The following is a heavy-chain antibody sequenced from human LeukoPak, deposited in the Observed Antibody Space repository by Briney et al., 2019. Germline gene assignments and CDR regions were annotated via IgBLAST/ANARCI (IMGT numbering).Heavy chain of an antibody. CDR3: ARRLIGYSSGWSRGGWLDP. CDR2: IYHSGST. Sequence: SETLSLTCAVSGYSISSGYYWGWIRQPPGKGLEWIGSIYHSGSTYYNPSLKSRVTISVDTSKNQFSLKLSSVTAADTAVYYCARRLIGYSSGWSRGGWLDPWGQGTLVTVSS. J-gene: IGHJ5*02. D-gene: IGHD6-19*01. V-gene: IGHV4-38-2*01. CDR1: GYSISSGYY.